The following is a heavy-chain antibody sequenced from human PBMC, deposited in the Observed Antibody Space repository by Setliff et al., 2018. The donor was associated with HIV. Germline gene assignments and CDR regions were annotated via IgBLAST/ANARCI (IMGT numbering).Heavy chain of an antibody. Sequence: PSETLSLTCTVSGGSISRSSYYWGWIRQPPGKGLEWIASIYYSGTTFYNPSLKSRVTIFVDTSKNQFSLKLTSVTVADTAVYFCARHWYSSPVTTWGQGTLVTVSS. CDR1: GGSISRSSYY. J-gene: IGHJ5*02. D-gene: IGHD1-1*01. CDR2: IYYSGTT. CDR3: ARHWYSSPVTT. V-gene: IGHV4-39*01.